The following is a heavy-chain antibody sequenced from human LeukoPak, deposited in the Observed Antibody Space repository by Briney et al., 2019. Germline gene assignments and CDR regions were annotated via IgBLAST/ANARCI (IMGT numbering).Heavy chain of an antibody. CDR2: TRFDGKNK. CDR1: GFTFSRYG. J-gene: IGHJ4*02. Sequence: PGGSLRLSCAASGFTFSRYGMHWVRQAPGKGLEWVSFTRFDGKNKYYADSVKGRFTISKDSSKNTLDLQMNSLRTEDTAVYYCARAKRWIGSSWHFDNWGQGTLVTVSS. V-gene: IGHV3-30*02. D-gene: IGHD6-13*01. CDR3: ARAKRWIGSSWHFDN.